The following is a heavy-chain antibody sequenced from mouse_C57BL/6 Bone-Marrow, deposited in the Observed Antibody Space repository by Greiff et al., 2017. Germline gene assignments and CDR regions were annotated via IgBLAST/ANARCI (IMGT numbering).Heavy chain of an antibody. CDR2: INPSSGYT. J-gene: IGHJ3*01. Sequence: VQVVESGAELARPGASVKMSCKASGYTFTSYTMHWVKQRPGQGLEWIGYINPSSGYTKYNQKFKDKATLTADKSSSTAYMQLSSLTSEDSAVXYCARSVWGFAYWGQGTLVTVSA. CDR1: GYTFTSYT. V-gene: IGHV1-4*01. D-gene: IGHD2-10*02. CDR3: ARSVWGFAY.